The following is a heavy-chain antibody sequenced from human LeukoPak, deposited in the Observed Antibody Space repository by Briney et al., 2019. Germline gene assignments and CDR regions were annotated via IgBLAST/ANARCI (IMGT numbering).Heavy chain of an antibody. V-gene: IGHV3-7*01. CDR1: GFTFGDYW. J-gene: IGHJ4*02. CDR2: IKQCGSEK. Sequence: GGSLRLSCAASGFTFGDYWMAWVRQAPGKGPEWVAKIKQCGSEKYFVDSVKGRFTISRDNAEKSLYLQMNSLRAEDTAVYHCARDSMASFDYWGQGTLVTVSS. CDR3: ARDSMASFDY. D-gene: IGHD5-24*01.